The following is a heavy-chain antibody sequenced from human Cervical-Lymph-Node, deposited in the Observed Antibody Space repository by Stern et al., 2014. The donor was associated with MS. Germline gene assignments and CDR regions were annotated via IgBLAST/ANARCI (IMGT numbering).Heavy chain of an antibody. CDR3: ARHRQQTLYGMDV. CDR1: GYSFTNYW. D-gene: IGHD6-13*01. CDR2: IYPGDSDS. J-gene: IGHJ6*02. V-gene: IGHV5-51*01. Sequence: QLVQSGAEVKKPGASLKISCKGSGYSFTNYWIRWVRQMPGQGLEWMGAIYPGDSDSRYSPSVQGRVTISADKSISSAYLQWSSLKASDTAMYYCARHRQQTLYGMDVWGQGTTVTVSS.